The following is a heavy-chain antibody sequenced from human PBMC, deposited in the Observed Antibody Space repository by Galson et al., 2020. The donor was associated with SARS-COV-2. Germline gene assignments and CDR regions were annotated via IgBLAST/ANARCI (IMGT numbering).Heavy chain of an antibody. V-gene: IGHV3-23*01. J-gene: IGHJ6*02. D-gene: IGHD6-19*01. CDR1: GFTFSYFA. Sequence: GESLKISCVASGFTFSYFAMSWVRQAPGKGLEWVSGISGSGDTYYADSVKDRFTISRDNSKNTLYLQMNSLRAEDTAIYYCAKSGEQWLQRDYYFGMDVWGQGTTVTVSS. CDR3: AKSGEQWLQRDYYFGMDV. CDR2: ISGSGDT.